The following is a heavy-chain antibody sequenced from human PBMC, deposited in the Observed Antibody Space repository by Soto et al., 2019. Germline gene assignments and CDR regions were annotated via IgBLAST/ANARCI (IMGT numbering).Heavy chain of an antibody. V-gene: IGHV1-2*02. CDR2: INPNSGGT. D-gene: IGHD6-19*01. J-gene: IGHJ4*02. Sequence: GASVKVSCKASGYTFTGYYMHWVRQAPGQGLEWMGWINPNSGGTNYAQKFQGRVTMTRDTSISTAYMELSRLRSDDTAVYYCARVKIKRVLAVAGFDYWGQGTLVTVSS. CDR3: ARVKIKRVLAVAGFDY. CDR1: GYTFTGYY.